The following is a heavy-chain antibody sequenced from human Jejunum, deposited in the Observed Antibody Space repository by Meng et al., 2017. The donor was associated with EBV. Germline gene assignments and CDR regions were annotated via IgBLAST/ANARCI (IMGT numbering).Heavy chain of an antibody. V-gene: IGHV4-4*02. J-gene: IGHJ4*02. CDR1: GGSISDNDW. Sequence: VHLQGAGPRLEKPSGTLSLTCVVSGGSISDNDWWSWVRQPPGKGLEWLGEIYHGGGTNYNPSLESRVTISVDKSKNQFSLKLNSVTVADTAVYYCAGNGYYALEYWGPGILVTVSS. D-gene: IGHD3-22*01. CDR2: IYHGGGT. CDR3: AGNGYYALEY.